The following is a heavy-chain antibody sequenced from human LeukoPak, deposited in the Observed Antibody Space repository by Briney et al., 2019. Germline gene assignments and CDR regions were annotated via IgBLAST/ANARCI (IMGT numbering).Heavy chain of an antibody. D-gene: IGHD4-17*01. CDR1: GFTFSSYW. CDR2: IKQDGSEK. J-gene: IGHJ4*02. V-gene: IGHV3-7*01. Sequence: GGSLRLSCAGSGFTFSSYWMSWVCQAPGKGLEWVANIKQDGSEKYYVESVKGRFTISRDNAKNSLYLQMISLRVEDTAVYYCASVGAGDYLSVFDYWGQGTLVTVSS. CDR3: ASVGAGDYLSVFDY.